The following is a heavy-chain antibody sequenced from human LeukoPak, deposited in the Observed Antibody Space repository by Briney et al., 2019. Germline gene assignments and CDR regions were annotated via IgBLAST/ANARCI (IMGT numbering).Heavy chain of an antibody. V-gene: IGHV4-59*01. Sequence: SETLSLTCTVSGGSISSYYWSWIRQPPGKGLEWIGYIYYSGSTNYNPSLKSQVTISVDTSKNQFSLKLSSVTAADTAVYSCAREEPITMVRGVMGGNWFDPWGQGTLVTVSS. CDR2: IYYSGST. D-gene: IGHD3-10*01. J-gene: IGHJ5*02. CDR1: GGSISSYY. CDR3: AREEPITMVRGVMGGNWFDP.